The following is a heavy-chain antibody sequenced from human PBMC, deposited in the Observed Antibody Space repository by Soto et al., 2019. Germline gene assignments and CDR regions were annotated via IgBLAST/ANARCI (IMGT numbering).Heavy chain of an antibody. V-gene: IGHV3-48*03. CDR2: ISSSGSTI. CDR3: ARDWFNWFDP. Sequence: GGSLRLSCAASGFTFSSYEMNWVRQAPGKGLEWVSYISSSGSTIYYADSVKGRFTISRDNAKNSLYLQMNSLRAEDTAVYYCARDWFNWFDPWGQGTLVTVSS. D-gene: IGHD3-9*01. J-gene: IGHJ5*02. CDR1: GFTFSSYE.